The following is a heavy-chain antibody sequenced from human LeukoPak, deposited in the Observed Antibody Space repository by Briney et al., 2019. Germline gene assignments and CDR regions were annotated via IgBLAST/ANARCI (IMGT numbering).Heavy chain of an antibody. CDR3: ARVGLDYDFWSGYYREDAIDT. D-gene: IGHD3-3*01. CDR2: ISYDGSNK. Sequence: GGSLRLSCAASGFTFSSYAMHWVRQAPGKGLEWVAVISYDGSNKYYADSVKGRFTISRDNSKNTLYLQMNSLRAEDTAVYYCARVGLDYDFWSGYYREDAIDTWGQGTMVTVSS. CDR1: GFTFSSYA. J-gene: IGHJ3*02. V-gene: IGHV3-30-3*01.